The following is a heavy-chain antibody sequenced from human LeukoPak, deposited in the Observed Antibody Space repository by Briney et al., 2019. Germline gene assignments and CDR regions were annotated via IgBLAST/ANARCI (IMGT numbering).Heavy chain of an antibody. Sequence: PGGSLRLSCAASGFPFNNYWIHWVRQAPGKGLEWVSSISSSSSYIYYADSVKGRFAISRDNAKNSLYLQMNSLRAEDTAVYYCARDYYDSSGYYPPWGQGTLVTVSS. CDR1: GFPFNNYW. CDR3: ARDYYDSSGYYPP. D-gene: IGHD3-22*01. CDR2: ISSSSSYI. V-gene: IGHV3-21*01. J-gene: IGHJ5*02.